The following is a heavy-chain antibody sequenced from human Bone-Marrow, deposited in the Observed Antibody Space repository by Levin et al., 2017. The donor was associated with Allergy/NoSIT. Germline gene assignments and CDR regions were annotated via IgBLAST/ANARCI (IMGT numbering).Heavy chain of an antibody. CDR2: IKSKSDGGAI. V-gene: IGHV3-15*01. CDR3: TTDSILILDSQYIDV. Sequence: PGGSLRLSCVTSGFIFSNAWMSWVRQAPGKGLEWVGRIKSKSDGGAIDYAAPVEGRFTISRDDSNNTLFLQMNSLKTEDTAVYHCTTDSILILDSQYIDVWGKGTTVTVSS. CDR1: GFIFSNAW. J-gene: IGHJ6*03. D-gene: IGHD3-9*01.